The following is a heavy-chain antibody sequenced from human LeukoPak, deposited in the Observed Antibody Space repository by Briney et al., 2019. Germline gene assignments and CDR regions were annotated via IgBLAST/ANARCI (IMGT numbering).Heavy chain of an antibody. J-gene: IGHJ6*02. CDR1: GVSISSSTYY. Sequence: SETLSLTCTVSGVSISSSTYYWGWIRQPPRKGLEWIGNIYYSGSTHYNPSLQSRVTISVDTSKNQFSLQLSSVTAADTAVYYCASRARYFYGMDVWGQGTTVTVSS. V-gene: IGHV4-39*01. CDR2: IYYSGST. D-gene: IGHD3-10*01. CDR3: ASRARYFYGMDV.